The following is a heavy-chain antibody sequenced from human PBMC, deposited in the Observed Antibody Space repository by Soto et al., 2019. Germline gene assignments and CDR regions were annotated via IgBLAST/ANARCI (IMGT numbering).Heavy chain of an antibody. CDR3: AREHYGERYFDY. V-gene: IGHV3-20*03. Sequence: DFGMRRVSKAPGKGLEWVSGINWNGGSTGYADSVKGRFTISRDNAKNSLYLQMNSLRAEDTALYYCAREHYGERYFDYWGQGTLVTVS. CDR2: INWNGGST. D-gene: IGHD4-17*01. CDR1: DFG. J-gene: IGHJ4*02.